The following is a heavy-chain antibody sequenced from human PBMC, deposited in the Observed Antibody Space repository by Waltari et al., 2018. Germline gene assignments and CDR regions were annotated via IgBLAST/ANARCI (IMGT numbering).Heavy chain of an antibody. CDR2: ISGSGGST. CDR3: AKVAEAGRGPFDI. Sequence: EVQLVESGGGLLQPGGSLRFSCAASGFTFSSYAMSWVRQAPGKGLVWVARISGSGGSTYYADCVKGRFTISSDNSKNTLYLQMNSLRAEDTAVYYCAKVAEAGRGPFDIWGQGTMVTVSS. CDR1: GFTFSSYA. D-gene: IGHD6-13*01. J-gene: IGHJ3*02. V-gene: IGHV3-23*04.